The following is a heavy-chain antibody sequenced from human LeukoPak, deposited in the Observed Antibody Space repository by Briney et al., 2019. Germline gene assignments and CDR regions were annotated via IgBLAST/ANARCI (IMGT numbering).Heavy chain of an antibody. D-gene: IGHD7-27*01. Sequence: PGCSLRLSCAVSGFSLSNYWLNWVRQAPAKGLEWVANIKQDGSEKNYVDSVKGRFSISRDNAKNSLILQMNSLRDEDTAVYYCARGVWAPFDSWGQGTLVSVSS. J-gene: IGHJ4*02. CDR2: IKQDGSEK. CDR3: ARGVWAPFDS. V-gene: IGHV3-7*01. CDR1: GFSLSNYW.